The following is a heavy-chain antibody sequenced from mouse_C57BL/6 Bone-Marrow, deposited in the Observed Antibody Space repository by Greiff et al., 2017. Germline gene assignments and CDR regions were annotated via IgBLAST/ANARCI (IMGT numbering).Heavy chain of an antibody. D-gene: IGHD1-1*02. CDR2: IYPNSGST. CDR1: GYTFTSYC. CDR3: ACRGGSHLAMDY. J-gene: IGHJ4*01. Sequence: VQLQQPGAELVKPGASVKLSCKASGYTFTSYCMHWVKQRPGQGLEWIGLIYPNSGSTNYNEKFKGKATLTVDKSSSTAYMQLSSLTSEDSAVYYCACRGGSHLAMDYGDQGTAVTVSS. V-gene: IGHV1-64*01.